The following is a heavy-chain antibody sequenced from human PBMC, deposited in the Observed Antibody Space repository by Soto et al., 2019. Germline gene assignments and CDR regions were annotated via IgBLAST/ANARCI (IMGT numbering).Heavy chain of an antibody. Sequence: GESLKISCKGVGYKFGSAWIGWVRQMPGKGLEWMGIIKPGTSDIRYSPSCRGHVTVSADEAVSTAYLQWSSLKASDTAMYYCARQLSHICDSWGLGTLVTVS. CDR2: IKPGTSDI. J-gene: IGHJ4*02. CDR1: GYKFGSAW. CDR3: ARQLSHICDS. D-gene: IGHD3-3*02. V-gene: IGHV5-51*01.